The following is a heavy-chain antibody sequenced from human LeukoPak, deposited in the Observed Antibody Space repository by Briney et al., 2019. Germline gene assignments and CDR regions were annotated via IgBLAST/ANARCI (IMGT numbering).Heavy chain of an antibody. V-gene: IGHV3-53*01. CDR2: ISTGASP. Sequence: PGGSLRLSCAASGFIVSNNYMTWVRQAPGKGLEWVSLISTGASPYYTDSVKGRFTISRDNSKNTLFLQMNSLRAEDTAVYYCVRGFRGYSFDYWGQGTLVTVSS. J-gene: IGHJ4*02. CDR1: GFIVSNNY. CDR3: VRGFRGYSFDY.